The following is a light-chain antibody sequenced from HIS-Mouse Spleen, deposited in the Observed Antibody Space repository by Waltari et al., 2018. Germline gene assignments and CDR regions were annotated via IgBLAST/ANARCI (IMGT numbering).Light chain of an antibody. V-gene: IGLV2-11*01. CDR2: DVS. CDR3: CSYAGSYTGV. CDR1: SRDFGGYNF. Sequence: QSALTQPRAVSGSPGQSVPISCTGTSRDFGGYNFVLWYQQPPGKAPKLMIYDVSKRPSGVPDRFSGSKSGNTASMTISGLQAEDEADYYCCSYAGSYTGVFGTGTKVTVL. J-gene: IGLJ1*01.